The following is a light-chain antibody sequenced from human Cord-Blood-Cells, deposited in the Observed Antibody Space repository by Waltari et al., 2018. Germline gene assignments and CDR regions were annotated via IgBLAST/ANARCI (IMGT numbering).Light chain of an antibody. CDR2: AAS. CDR1: QSISSY. Sequence: DIQMTQSPSSPSASVGDRVTITCRASQSISSYLNWYQQKPGKAPKLLIYAASSLQSGVPSRFSGSGSGTDFTLTISSLQPEDFATYYCQQSYSTLIFTFGPGTKVDIK. V-gene: IGKV1-39*01. CDR3: QQSYSTLIFT. J-gene: IGKJ3*01.